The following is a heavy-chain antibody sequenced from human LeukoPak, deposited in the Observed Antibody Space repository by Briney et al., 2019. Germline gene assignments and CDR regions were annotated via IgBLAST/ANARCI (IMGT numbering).Heavy chain of an antibody. V-gene: IGHV3-30*04. J-gene: IGHJ4*02. D-gene: IGHD6-19*01. CDR2: ISYDGSNK. CDR1: GFTFSSSV. Sequence: SGGSLRLSCAASGFTFSSSVMHWVRQAPGKGLEWVAVISYDGSNKYYADSVKGRFTISRDNSKNTLYLQMNSLRAEDTAVYYCAREGGQWLVSDNWGQGTLVTVSS. CDR3: AREGGQWLVSDN.